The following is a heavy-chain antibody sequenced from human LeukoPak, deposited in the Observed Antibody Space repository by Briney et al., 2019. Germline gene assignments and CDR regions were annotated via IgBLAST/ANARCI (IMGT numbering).Heavy chain of an antibody. CDR3: ARKHLQTPFVFLDV. Sequence: TGGSLRLSCAASGFSFSGYAMSWVRQAPGKGLEWVSHIGTTDGSTFYADSVKGRFTISRDNSKNTLYLQMNSLRAGDTAVYFCARKHLQTPFVFLDVWGQGTTVTVSS. D-gene: IGHD2/OR15-2a*01. CDR2: IGTTDGST. J-gene: IGHJ6*02. CDR1: GFSFSGYA. V-gene: IGHV3-23*01.